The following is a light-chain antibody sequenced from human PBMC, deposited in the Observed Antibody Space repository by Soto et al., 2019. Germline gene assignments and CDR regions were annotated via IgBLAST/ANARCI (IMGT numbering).Light chain of an antibody. CDR3: QQSYSAPYT. CDR1: QSISIS. J-gene: IGKJ2*01. Sequence: DIQMTQSPSSLSASVGDRVTITCRASQSISISLNWYQQKPGKAPKLLIFGALSLQSGVTSSFSGSGSGTDFTLTISSLQPEDFATYYCQQSYSAPYTFGQGTKLEIK. V-gene: IGKV1-39*01. CDR2: GAL.